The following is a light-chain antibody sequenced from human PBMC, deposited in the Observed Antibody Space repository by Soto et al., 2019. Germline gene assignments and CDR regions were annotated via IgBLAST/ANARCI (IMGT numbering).Light chain of an antibody. CDR1: ERINDN. CDR3: QQYHKWPPVT. CDR2: GAT. J-gene: IGKJ4*01. Sequence: EIVMTQSPATLSVSPGERATLFCRASERINDNLAWYQQKIGQAPRLLIYGATTRATDIPARFSGGQSGTEFTLTISSLQSEDFAVYYCQQYHKWPPVTFGGGTKVDIX. V-gene: IGKV3D-15*01.